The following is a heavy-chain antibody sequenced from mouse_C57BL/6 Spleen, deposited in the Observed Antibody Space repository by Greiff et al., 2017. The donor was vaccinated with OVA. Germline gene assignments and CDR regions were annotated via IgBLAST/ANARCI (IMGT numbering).Heavy chain of an antibody. CDR2: IHPNSGST. D-gene: IGHD1-1*01. V-gene: IGHV1-64*01. CDR1: GSPFPSSW. Sequence: QVQLKQPGAELVKPGASVTLSCTASGSPFPSSWMHWVKQRPGQGLEWIGMIHPNSGSTNYNEKFKSKATLTVDKSSSTAYMQLSSLTSEDSAVYYCARIGLLRYFDVWGTGTTVTVSS. J-gene: IGHJ1*03. CDR3: ARIGLLRYFDV.